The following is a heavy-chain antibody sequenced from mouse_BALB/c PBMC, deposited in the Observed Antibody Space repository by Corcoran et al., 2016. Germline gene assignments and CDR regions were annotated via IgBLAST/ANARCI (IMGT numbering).Heavy chain of an antibody. Sequence: QIQLVQSGPELKKPGETVKISCKASGYTFTNYGMNWVKQAPGKGLKWMGWINTYTGEPTYADDFKGRFAFSLETSASTAYLQISNLKNEDTATYFCARAPLHYYAMDYWGQGTSVTVSS. CDR2: INTYTGEP. J-gene: IGHJ4*01. CDR1: GYTFTNYG. D-gene: IGHD6-1*01. V-gene: IGHV9-3-1*01. CDR3: ARAPLHYYAMDY.